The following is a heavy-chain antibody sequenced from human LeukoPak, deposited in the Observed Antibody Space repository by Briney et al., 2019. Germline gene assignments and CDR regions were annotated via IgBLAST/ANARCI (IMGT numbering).Heavy chain of an antibody. CDR2: IKSDGTTT. D-gene: IGHD5-24*01. CDR3: VRESGYTYGL. Sequence: GGSLRLSCTASGFTFSGYWTHWVRQVPGKGLVWVSYIKSDGTTTNYADSVKGRFTISRDNAKNTLYLQMNSLRVEDTAVYYCVRESGYTYGLWGQGSLVTVSS. CDR1: GFTFSGYW. J-gene: IGHJ4*02. V-gene: IGHV3-74*01.